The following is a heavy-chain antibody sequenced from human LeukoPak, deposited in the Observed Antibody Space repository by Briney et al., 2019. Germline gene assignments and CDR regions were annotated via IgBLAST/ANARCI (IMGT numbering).Heavy chain of an antibody. CDR3: AFMVAREDY. Sequence: ASMKVSCKVSGYTLTELSMRWVRQAPGKGLEWMGGFDPEDGETIYAQKFQGRVTMTEDTSTDTAYMELSSLRSEDTAVFHCAFMVAREDYWGQGTLVTVSS. CDR2: FDPEDGET. V-gene: IGHV1-24*01. J-gene: IGHJ4*02. CDR1: GYTLTELS. D-gene: IGHD2-15*01.